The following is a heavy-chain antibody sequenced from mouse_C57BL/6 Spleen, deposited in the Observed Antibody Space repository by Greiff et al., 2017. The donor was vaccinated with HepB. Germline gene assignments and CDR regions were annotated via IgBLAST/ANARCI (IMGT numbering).Heavy chain of an antibody. V-gene: IGHV5-17*01. D-gene: IGHD2-4*01. CDR2: ISSGCSTI. CDR3: AMGDDDYDGDYAMDY. CDR1: GFTFSDYG. J-gene: IGHJ4*01. Sequence: DVQLVESGGGLVKPGGSLKLSCAASGFTFSDYGMHWVRQAPEKGLEWVAYISSGCSTIYYADTVKGRFTISRDNAKNTLFLQMTSLRSEDTAMYYCAMGDDDYDGDYAMDYWGQGTSVTVSS.